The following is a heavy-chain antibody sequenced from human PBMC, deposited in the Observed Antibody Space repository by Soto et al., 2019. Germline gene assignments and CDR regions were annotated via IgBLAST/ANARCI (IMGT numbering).Heavy chain of an antibody. V-gene: IGHV1-18*01. CDR2: ISAYNGNT. J-gene: IGHJ5*02. D-gene: IGHD6-13*01. Sequence: QVQVVQFGAEVKKPGASVKVSCKASGYTFTSYGISWVRLTPGQGLEWMGWISAYNGNTNYAQKLKGRVTMTTETATSTAYIELRSLRTEDTAGYYCARNSAAGSNWFDPWGHGALVTAFS. CDR3: ARNSAAGSNWFDP. CDR1: GYTFTSYG.